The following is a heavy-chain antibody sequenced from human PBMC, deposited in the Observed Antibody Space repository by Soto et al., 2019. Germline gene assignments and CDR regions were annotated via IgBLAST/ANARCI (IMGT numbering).Heavy chain of an antibody. V-gene: IGHV4-31*03. J-gene: IGHJ4*02. CDR2: IYYSGST. CDR3: GRQPSI. Sequence: QVQLQESGPGLVKPSQTLSLTCTVSGGAISSGGYYWSWIRQHPGKGLEWSGYIYYSGSTYYYPSLKSRVTIPVDTSKNQFSLKLSFVTAAVTAVYYCGRQPSIWGQGTLVTVSS. CDR1: GGAISSGGYY.